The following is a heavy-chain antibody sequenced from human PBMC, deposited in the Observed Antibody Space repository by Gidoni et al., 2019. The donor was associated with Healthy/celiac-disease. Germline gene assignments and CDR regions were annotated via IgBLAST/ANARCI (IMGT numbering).Heavy chain of an antibody. D-gene: IGHD2-15*01. V-gene: IGHV1-46*03. CDR2: INPSGGST. CDR1: GYTFTSYY. J-gene: IGHJ4*02. CDR3: AHLYCSGGSCY. Sequence: QVQLVQSGAEVKKPGASVKVSCKASGYTFTSYYMHWVRQAPGQGLEWMGIINPSGGSTSYAQKFQGRVTMTRDTSTSTVYMELSSLRSEDTAVYYCAHLYCSGGSCYWGQGTLVTVSS.